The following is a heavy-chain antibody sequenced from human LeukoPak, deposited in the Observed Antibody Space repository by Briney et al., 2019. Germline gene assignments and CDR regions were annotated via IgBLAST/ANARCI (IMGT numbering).Heavy chain of an antibody. V-gene: IGHV4-59*01. CDR1: GGSINSYY. Sequence: SETLSLTCTVSGGSINSYYWSWIRQPPGKGLEWIGYIYYSGSTGYNPSLKSRVTISVDTSKNQFSLKLRSVTAADTAVYFCAREASRAGTYYFDYWGQGTLLTVSS. J-gene: IGHJ4*02. CDR3: AREASRAGTYYFDY. D-gene: IGHD3-10*01. CDR2: IYYSGST.